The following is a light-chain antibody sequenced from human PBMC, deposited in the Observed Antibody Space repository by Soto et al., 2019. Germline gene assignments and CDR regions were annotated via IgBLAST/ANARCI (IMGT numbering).Light chain of an antibody. CDR3: SSYTSSSTYV. CDR2: DVS. J-gene: IGLJ1*01. CDR1: SSDVGAYNY. Sequence: QSALTQPAPVSGSPGQSITISCTGTSSDVGAYNYVSWYQQHPGKAPKLMIYDVSNRPSGVSNRFSGSKSGNTASLTFFGLKAEDEADYYCSSYTSSSTYVFGTGTKVTVL. V-gene: IGLV2-14*03.